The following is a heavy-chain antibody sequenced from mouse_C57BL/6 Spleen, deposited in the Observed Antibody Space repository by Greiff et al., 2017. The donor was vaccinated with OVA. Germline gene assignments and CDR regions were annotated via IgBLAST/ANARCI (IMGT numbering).Heavy chain of an antibody. D-gene: IGHD1-1*01. CDR1: GYTFTDYY. V-gene: IGHV1-19*01. J-gene: IGHJ4*01. CDR2: INPYNGGT. Sequence: EVQLQQSGPVLVKPGASVKLSCKASGYTFTDYYMHWVKQSPGKGLEWVGVINPYNGGTSYNQKFKGKATLTVDKSYSTAYMELNSLTSEDSAVYSCARGCDRKYGDDYDMDDWGQGTSVTVAS. CDR3: ARGCDRKYGDDYDMDD.